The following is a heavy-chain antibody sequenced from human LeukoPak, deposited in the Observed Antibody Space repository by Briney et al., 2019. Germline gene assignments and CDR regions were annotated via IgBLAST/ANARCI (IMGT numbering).Heavy chain of an antibody. V-gene: IGHV3-7*01. J-gene: IGHJ4*02. CDR3: ARDTGGPYYDFWSGYYPDYFDY. Sequence: GGSLRLSCAASGSTFSSYWMSWVRQAPGKGLEWVANIKQHGSERYYVDSVKGRFTISRDNAKNSLYLQMNSLRAEDTAVYYCARDTGGPYYDFWSGYYPDYFDYWSQGTLVTVSS. CDR1: GSTFSSYW. D-gene: IGHD3-3*01. CDR2: IKQHGSER.